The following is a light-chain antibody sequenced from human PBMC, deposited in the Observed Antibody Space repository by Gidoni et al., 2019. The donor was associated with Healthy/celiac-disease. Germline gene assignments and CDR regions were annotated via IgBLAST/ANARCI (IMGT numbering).Light chain of an antibody. J-gene: IGKJ1*01. CDR3: QQYNSYPT. CDR2: KAS. CDR1: QSISSW. Sequence: DIQMTQSPSTLSASVGDRVTITCRASQSISSWLAWYQQKPGKAPKLLIYKASSLESGVPSSFSGSGSGTEFTLTISSLQPDDFATYYCQQYNSYPTFGQGPKVEIK. V-gene: IGKV1-5*03.